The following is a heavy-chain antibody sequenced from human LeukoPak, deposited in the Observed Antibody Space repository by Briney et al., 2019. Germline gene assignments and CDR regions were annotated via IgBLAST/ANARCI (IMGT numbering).Heavy chain of an antibody. CDR3: ARAIQFGGYFDY. V-gene: IGHV3-53*01. D-gene: IGHD2-15*01. J-gene: IGHJ4*02. Sequence: GGSLRLSCAASGFTLSGDYMSWVRQAPGKGLEWVSVIFGASTTYYADSVRGRFTISRDNSKNTLYLQMNSLRAEDTAVYYCARAIQFGGYFDYWGQGTLVTVST. CDR1: GFTLSGDY. CDR2: IFGASTT.